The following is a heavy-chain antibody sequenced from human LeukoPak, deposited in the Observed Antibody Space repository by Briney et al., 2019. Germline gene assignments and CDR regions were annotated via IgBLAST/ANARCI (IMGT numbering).Heavy chain of an antibody. J-gene: IGHJ6*02. V-gene: IGHV1-46*01. Sequence: GGSVTVSCKASGYTFTSYYMHWVRQAPGQGLEWMGIINPSGGSTSYAQTFQGRVTMTRDTSTSTVYMELSRLRSEDTAVYYCARYPPATGFGMDVWGQGTTVTVSS. D-gene: IGHD1-1*01. CDR1: GYTFTSYY. CDR3: ARYPPATGFGMDV. CDR2: INPSGGST.